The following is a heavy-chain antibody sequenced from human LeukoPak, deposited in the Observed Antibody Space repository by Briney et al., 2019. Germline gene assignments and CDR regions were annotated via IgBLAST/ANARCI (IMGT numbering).Heavy chain of an antibody. CDR1: GFTVSSNY. Sequence: GGSLRLSCAASGFTVSSNYMSWVRQAPGKGLEWVSVIYSGGSRYYAESVKGRFTIHRDNSKNTLYLQMNSLRAEDTAVYYCARALIAAAGLYYFDYWGQGTLVTVSS. D-gene: IGHD6-13*01. CDR3: ARALIAAAGLYYFDY. CDR2: IYSGGSR. V-gene: IGHV3-66*01. J-gene: IGHJ4*02.